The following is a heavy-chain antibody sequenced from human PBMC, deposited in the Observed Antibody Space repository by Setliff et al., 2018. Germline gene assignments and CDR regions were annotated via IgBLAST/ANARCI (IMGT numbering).Heavy chain of an antibody. Sequence: GASVKVSCKASTYIFNSYGISWVRQAPGHGLEWMGWISNYNDITNYAQRFQGRVTMTTDTSTSAAYVELRSLRSDDTAVYYCAISTLSICSGGSCPNAFDVWGRGTMVTV. CDR2: ISNYNDIT. CDR3: AISTLSICSGGSCPNAFDV. J-gene: IGHJ3*01. D-gene: IGHD2-15*01. CDR1: TYIFNSYG. V-gene: IGHV1-18*01.